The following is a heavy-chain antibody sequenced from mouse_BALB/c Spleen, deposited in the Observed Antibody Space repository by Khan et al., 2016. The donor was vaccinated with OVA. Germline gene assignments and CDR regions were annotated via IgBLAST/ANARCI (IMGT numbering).Heavy chain of an antibody. J-gene: IGHJ4*01. D-gene: IGHD4-1*01. Sequence: QIQLVQSGPELKKPGETVKISCKASGYTFTKNGLNWAKQAPGKGLKWMGWINTYTGEPTYADDFRGRFVFSLETSATTAYLQINNLKNEDTATYCCARVGYAGTMDYWGQGTSVTVSS. CDR1: GYTFTKNG. V-gene: IGHV9-3-1*01. CDR2: INTYTGEP. CDR3: ARVGYAGTMDY.